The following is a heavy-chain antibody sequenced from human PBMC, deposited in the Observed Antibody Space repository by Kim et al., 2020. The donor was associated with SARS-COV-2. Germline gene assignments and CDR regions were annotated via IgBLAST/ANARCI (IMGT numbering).Heavy chain of an antibody. CDR3: ARGLVVPAATFDY. J-gene: IGHJ4*02. CDR1: GGSISSGGYY. CDR2: IYYSGST. Sequence: SETLSLTCTVSGGSISSGGYYWSWIRQHPGKGLEWIGYIYYSGSTYYNPSLKSRVTISVDTSKNQFSLKLSSVTAADTAVYYCARGLVVPAATFDYWGQGTLVTVSS. V-gene: IGHV4-31*03. D-gene: IGHD2-2*01.